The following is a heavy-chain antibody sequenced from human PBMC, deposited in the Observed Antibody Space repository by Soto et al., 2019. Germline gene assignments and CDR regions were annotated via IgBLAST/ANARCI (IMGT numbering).Heavy chain of an antibody. Sequence: EVQLVESGGGLVKPGGSLRLSCAASGFTFSNVWMTWIRQAPGKGLEWVGRIKRKTDGETTDYGAPVKGRFTVSREDSKNTLYLQMNSLKTGDTGLYYCATSEWNDAFDIWGHGTMVTVSS. CDR3: ATSEWNDAFDI. J-gene: IGHJ3*02. CDR1: GFTFSNVW. D-gene: IGHD3-3*01. V-gene: IGHV3-15*01. CDR2: IKRKTDGETT.